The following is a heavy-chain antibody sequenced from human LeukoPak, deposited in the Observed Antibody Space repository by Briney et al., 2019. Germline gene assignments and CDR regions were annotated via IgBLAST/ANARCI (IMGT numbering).Heavy chain of an antibody. D-gene: IGHD3-10*01. CDR1: GFTFSSNS. CDR3: TKWSGFGDD. V-gene: IGHV3-23*01. Sequence: GGSLRLSCTASGFTFSSNSMTWVRQTPGKGLEWVSGISGSGDSTFYADSVKGRFTISRDNSRNTLYLQMSSLRPEDTAVYYCTKWSGFGDDWGQGTLVTVSS. CDR2: ISGSGDST. J-gene: IGHJ4*02.